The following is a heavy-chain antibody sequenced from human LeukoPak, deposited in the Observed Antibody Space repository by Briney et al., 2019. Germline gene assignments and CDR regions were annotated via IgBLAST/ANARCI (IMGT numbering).Heavy chain of an antibody. V-gene: IGHV1-2*02. CDR2: INPNSGGT. CDR3: ARDVSTGDLSFDY. D-gene: IGHD5/OR15-5a*01. CDR1: GYTFTGNF. J-gene: IGHJ4*02. Sequence: GASVKVSCKASGYTFTGNFIHWVRQAPGQGLEWMGWINPNSGGTKYAQKFQGRVTMTRDTSISTAYMELSGLRSDDTALYYCARDVSTGDLSFDYWGQGTLVTVSS.